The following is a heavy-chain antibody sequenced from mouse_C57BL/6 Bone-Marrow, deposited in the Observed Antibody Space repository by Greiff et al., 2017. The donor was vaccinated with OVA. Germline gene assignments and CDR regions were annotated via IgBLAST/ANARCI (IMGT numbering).Heavy chain of an antibody. V-gene: IGHV1-15*01. J-gene: IGHJ4*01. Sequence: VQLQESGAELVRPGASVTLSCKASGYTFTDYEMHWVKQTPVHGLEWIGAIDPETGGTAYNQKFTGKAILTADKSSSTAYMERRSLTSEDSAVYYCTRGYSNYYAMDYWGQGTSVTVSS. CDR2: IDPETGGT. CDR1: GYTFTDYE. D-gene: IGHD2-5*01. CDR3: TRGYSNYYAMDY.